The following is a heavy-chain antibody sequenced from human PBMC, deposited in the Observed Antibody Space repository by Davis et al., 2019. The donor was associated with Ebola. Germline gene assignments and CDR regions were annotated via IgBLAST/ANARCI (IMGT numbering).Heavy chain of an antibody. D-gene: IGHD6-13*01. Sequence: PGGPLRLSCAASGFTFSSYGMHWVRQAPGKGLEWVAVIWYDGSNKYYADSVKGRFTISRDNSKNTLYLQMNSLRAEDTAVYYCARDRPYSSSWLDMEFDYWGQGTLVTVSS. V-gene: IGHV3-33*08. CDR1: GFTFSSYG. CDR2: IWYDGSNK. CDR3: ARDRPYSSSWLDMEFDY. J-gene: IGHJ4*02.